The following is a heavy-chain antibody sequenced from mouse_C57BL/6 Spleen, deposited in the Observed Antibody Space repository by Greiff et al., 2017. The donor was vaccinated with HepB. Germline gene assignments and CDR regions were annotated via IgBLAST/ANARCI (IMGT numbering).Heavy chain of an antibody. Sequence: EVHLVESGGGLVKPGGSLKLSCAASGFTFSDYGMHWVRQAPEKGLEWVAYISSGSSTIYYADTVKGRFTISRDNAKNTLFLQMTSLRSEDTAMYYCAKGSNWDYAMDYWGQGTSVTVSS. V-gene: IGHV5-17*01. CDR2: ISSGSSTI. CDR3: AKGSNWDYAMDY. D-gene: IGHD4-1*01. CDR1: GFTFSDYG. J-gene: IGHJ4*01.